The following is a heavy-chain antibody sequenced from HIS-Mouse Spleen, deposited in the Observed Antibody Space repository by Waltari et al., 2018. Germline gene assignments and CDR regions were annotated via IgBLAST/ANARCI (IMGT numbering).Heavy chain of an antibody. D-gene: IGHD6-19*01. CDR2: ISYDGSNK. CDR3: AKASSGWLDY. V-gene: IGHV3-30*18. CDR1: GFTFSRYG. Sequence: QVQLVESGGGVVQPGRSLRLSCAASGFTFSRYGRDWVRQAPGKGLEWVAVISYDGSNKYYADSVKGRFTISRDNSKNTLYLQMNSLRAEDTAVYYCAKASSGWLDYWGQGTLVTVSS. J-gene: IGHJ4*02.